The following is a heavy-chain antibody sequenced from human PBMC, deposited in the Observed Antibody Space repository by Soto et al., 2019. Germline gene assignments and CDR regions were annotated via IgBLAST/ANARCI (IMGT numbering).Heavy chain of an antibody. J-gene: IGHJ6*02. CDR2: ISYDGSNK. V-gene: IGHV3-30*18. CDR1: GFTFSSYG. CDR3: AKDQVITVAGTRLNYYYYYGMDV. D-gene: IGHD6-19*01. Sequence: QVQLVESGGGVVQPGRSLRLSCAASGFTFSSYGMHWVRQAPGKGLEWVAVISYDGSNKYYADSVKGRFTISRDNSKNTLYLQMNSLRAEDTAVYYCAKDQVITVAGTRLNYYYYYGMDVWGQGTTVTVSS.